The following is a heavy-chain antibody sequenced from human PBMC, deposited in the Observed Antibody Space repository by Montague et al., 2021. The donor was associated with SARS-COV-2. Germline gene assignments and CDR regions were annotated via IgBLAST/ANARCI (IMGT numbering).Heavy chain of an antibody. CDR3: ARAPITVTRTFDY. J-gene: IGHJ4*02. CDR1: GFTFSSYS. Sequence: SLSLSCSASGFTFSSYSMNWVRQAPGKGLEWVSYISSSSSTMYYADSVKGRFTISRDNAKNSLYLQMNSLRDEDTAVYYCARAPITVTRTFDYWGQGTLVTVSS. CDR2: ISSSSSTM. V-gene: IGHV3-48*02. D-gene: IGHD4-17*01.